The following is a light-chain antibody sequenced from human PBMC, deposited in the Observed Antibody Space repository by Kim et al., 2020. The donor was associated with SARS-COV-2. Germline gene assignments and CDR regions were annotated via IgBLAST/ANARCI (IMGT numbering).Light chain of an antibody. Sequence: ASVGDRVTITCRASQGISSYLAWYQQKPGKAHKLLIDAASTLQGGVPSRFSGSGSGTDFTLTISSLQPEDFATFYCQQLKSYPLTFGGGTKVDIK. J-gene: IGKJ4*01. V-gene: IGKV1-9*01. CDR1: QGISSY. CDR3: QQLKSYPLT. CDR2: AAS.